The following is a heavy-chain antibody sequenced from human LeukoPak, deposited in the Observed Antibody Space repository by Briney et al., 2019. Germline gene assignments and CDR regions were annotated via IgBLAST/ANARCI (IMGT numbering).Heavy chain of an antibody. J-gene: IGHJ5*02. CDR2: IYYSGST. D-gene: IGHD3-9*01. V-gene: IGHV4-59*01. CDR3: ARGNVLRYFDWLFSAPHWFDP. CDR1: GGSISSYY. Sequence: PSETLSLTCTASGGSISSYYWSWIRQPPGKGLEWIGYIYYSGSTNYNPSLKSRVTISVDTSKNQFSLKLSSVTAADTAVYYCARGNVLRYFDWLFSAPHWFDPWGQGTLVTVSS.